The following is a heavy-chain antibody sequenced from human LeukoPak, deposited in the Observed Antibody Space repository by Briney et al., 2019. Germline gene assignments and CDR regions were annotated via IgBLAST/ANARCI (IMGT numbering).Heavy chain of an antibody. J-gene: IGHJ3*02. CDR1: GFTFNAFG. D-gene: IGHD1/OR15-1a*01. CDR2: IGTTSGAI. CDR3: ARERGAFDNRINNNDAFDI. Sequence: GGSLRLSCAASGFTFNAFGMNWVRQAPGKGLEWVSYIGTTSGAIYYADSVKGRFTISRDSAKNSLYLQMNSLRAEDTAVYYCARERGAFDNRINNNDAFDIWGQGTMVTVSS. V-gene: IGHV3-48*01.